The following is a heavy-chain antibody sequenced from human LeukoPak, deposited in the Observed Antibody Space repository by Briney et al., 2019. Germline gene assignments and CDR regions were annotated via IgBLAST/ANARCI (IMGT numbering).Heavy chain of an antibody. J-gene: IGHJ4*02. V-gene: IGHV3-23*01. D-gene: IGHD3-10*01. Sequence: GGSLRLSCAASGFTFSSYGMSWVRQAPGKGLEGVSAMSGSGGSRYYADSVKGRFTISRDNSQNTLYLQMNSLRAEDTAVYYCAKEKLLWFGELLPLGYWGQGTLVTVSS. CDR1: GFTFSSYG. CDR3: AKEKLLWFGELLPLGY. CDR2: MSGSGGSR.